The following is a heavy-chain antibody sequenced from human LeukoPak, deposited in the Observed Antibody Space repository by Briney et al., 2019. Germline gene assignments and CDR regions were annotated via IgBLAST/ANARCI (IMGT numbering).Heavy chain of an antibody. J-gene: IGHJ4*02. Sequence: GGSLRLSCAASGFTFDDYAMHWVRQAPGKGLEWVSGISWNSGSIGYADSVKGRFTISRDNAKNSLYPQMNSLRAEDTALYYCAKDIGSYFKRGQWLVQGTFDYWGQGTLVTVSS. D-gene: IGHD6-19*01. CDR3: AKDIGSYFKRGQWLVQGTFDY. CDR2: ISWNSGSI. V-gene: IGHV3-9*01. CDR1: GFTFDDYA.